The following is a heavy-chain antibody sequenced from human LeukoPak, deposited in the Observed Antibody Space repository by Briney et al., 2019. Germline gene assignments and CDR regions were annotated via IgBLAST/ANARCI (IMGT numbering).Heavy chain of an antibody. V-gene: IGHV3-21*04. CDR3: AKFSSSSYYYNAMDV. CDR2: ISSSSSYI. D-gene: IGHD6-6*01. CDR1: GFTFSSYS. Sequence: GGSLRLSCAASGFTFSSYSMNWVRQAPGKGLEWVSSISSSSSYIYYADSVKGRFTISRDNSKNTLFLQMSSLRAEDTAVYYRAKFSSSSYYYNAMDVWGQGTTVTVAS. J-gene: IGHJ6*02.